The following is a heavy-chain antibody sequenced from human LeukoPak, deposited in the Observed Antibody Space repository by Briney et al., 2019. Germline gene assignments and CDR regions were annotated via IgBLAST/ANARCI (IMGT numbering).Heavy chain of an antibody. V-gene: IGHV3-21*01. J-gene: IGHJ4*02. CDR3: ARSFGGSYAYFDY. CDR2: ISSSSSYI. D-gene: IGHD1-26*01. Sequence: GGSLRLSCAASGFTFSSYSMNWVRQAPGKGLEGVSSISSSSSYIYYADSVKGRFTISRDNAKNSLYLQMNSLRAEDTALYYCARSFGGSYAYFDYWGQGTLVTVSS. CDR1: GFTFSSYS.